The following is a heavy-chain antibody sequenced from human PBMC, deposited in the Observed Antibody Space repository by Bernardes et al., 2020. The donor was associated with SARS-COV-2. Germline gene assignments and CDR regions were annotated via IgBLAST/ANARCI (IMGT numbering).Heavy chain of an antibody. CDR2: IYPGDSDI. V-gene: IGHV5-51*01. Sequence: GESLKISCKASGYSFTSYWIVWVRQMPGKGLEWMGIIYPGDSDIRYSPSFQGQVTISADKSINTAYLQWSSLKASDTAMYYCARHSEPAASSILNWFDPWGQGTLVTVSS. CDR1: GYSFTSYW. D-gene: IGHD2-2*01. CDR3: ARHSEPAASSILNWFDP. J-gene: IGHJ5*02.